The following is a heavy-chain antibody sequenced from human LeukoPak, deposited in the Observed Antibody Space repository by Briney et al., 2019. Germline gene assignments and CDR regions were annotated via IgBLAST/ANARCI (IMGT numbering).Heavy chain of an antibody. CDR3: LTRSLIAVSGNSYMDV. V-gene: IGHV3-23*01. J-gene: IGHJ6*03. CDR2: ISGGAGST. CDR1: AITFSTYA. Sequence: GGSLRLSCAASAITFSTYAMSWVRQAPGKGLECVSVISGGAGSTYYADSVKGRFTISRDNSKNTLYLQMNSLRAEDTAVYFCLTRSLIAVSGNSYMDVWGKGTTVSVSS. D-gene: IGHD6-19*01.